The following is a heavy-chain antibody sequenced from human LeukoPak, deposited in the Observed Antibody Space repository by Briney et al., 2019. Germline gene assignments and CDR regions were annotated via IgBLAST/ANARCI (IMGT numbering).Heavy chain of an antibody. Sequence: PGGSLRPSCAASGFAFSSYWMFWVRQAPGKGLVWVSQINTDGASTTYGDPAKGRFTISRDNAKNTLYLQMNSLRVEDTAVYYCARGTATTAGIDYWGQGTLVTVSS. V-gene: IGHV3-74*01. D-gene: IGHD1/OR15-1a*01. CDR1: GFAFSSYW. CDR2: INTDGAST. CDR3: ARGTATTAGIDY. J-gene: IGHJ4*02.